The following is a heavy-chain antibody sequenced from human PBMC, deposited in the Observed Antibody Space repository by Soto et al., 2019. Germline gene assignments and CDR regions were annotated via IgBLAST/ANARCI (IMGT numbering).Heavy chain of an antibody. Sequence: PSETLSLTCTVSGGSISSYYWSWIRQPPGKGLEWIGYIYYSGSTNYNPSLKSRVTISVDTSKNQFSLKLSSVTAADTAVYYCGSMAARPYYYYMDVWGKGTTVTVSS. CDR1: GGSISSYY. CDR2: IYYSGST. D-gene: IGHD6-6*01. V-gene: IGHV4-59*01. CDR3: GSMAARPYYYYMDV. J-gene: IGHJ6*03.